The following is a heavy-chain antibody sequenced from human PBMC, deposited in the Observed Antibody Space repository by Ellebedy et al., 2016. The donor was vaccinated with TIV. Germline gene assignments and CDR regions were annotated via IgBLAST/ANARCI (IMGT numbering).Heavy chain of an antibody. CDR2: INSDGSGA. CDR3: SRHGPYSSGWYYFDY. V-gene: IGHV3-74*01. Sequence: GESLKISXVASTFNFRNYWMHWVRQTAGKGLVWVSRINSDGSGAVYADSVKGRFTISRDNAKNSLYLQMNSLKTEDTAVFYCSRHGPYSSGWYYFDYWGQGTLVTVSS. J-gene: IGHJ4*02. CDR1: TFNFRNYW. D-gene: IGHD6-19*01.